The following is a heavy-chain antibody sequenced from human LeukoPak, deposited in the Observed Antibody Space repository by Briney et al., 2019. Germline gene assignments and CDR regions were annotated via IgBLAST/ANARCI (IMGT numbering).Heavy chain of an antibody. Sequence: GGSLRLSCAATGFTFSSYAMSWVRQAPGKGLEWVSAISGSGSSTYYADSVKGRFTISRDSSKNTLYLQMNSLRADDTAVYYCTRDPTVTTSDCWGQGTLVTVSS. CDR2: ISGSGSST. J-gene: IGHJ4*02. CDR3: TRDPTVTTSDC. D-gene: IGHD4-17*01. CDR1: GFTFSSYA. V-gene: IGHV3-23*01.